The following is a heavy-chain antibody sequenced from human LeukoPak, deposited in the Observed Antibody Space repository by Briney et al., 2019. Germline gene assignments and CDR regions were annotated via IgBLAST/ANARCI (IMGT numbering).Heavy chain of an antibody. CDR3: ARDGWFGDYNWFDP. J-gene: IGHJ5*02. D-gene: IGHD3-10*01. V-gene: IGHV3-48*01. CDR2: ISSASNTI. Sequence: GESLRLSCAASGFTFSSYSMNWVRQAPGKGLEWVSYISSASNTIYYADSVKGRFTISRDNAKNSLYLQMNSLRAEDTAMYYCARDGWFGDYNWFDPWGQGTLITVSS. CDR1: GFTFSSYS.